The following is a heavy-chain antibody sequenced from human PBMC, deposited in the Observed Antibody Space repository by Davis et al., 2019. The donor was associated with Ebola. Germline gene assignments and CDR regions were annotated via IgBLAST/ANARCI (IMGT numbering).Heavy chain of an antibody. D-gene: IGHD5-18*01. V-gene: IGHV3-23*01. Sequence: GESLKISCAASGFTFSSYAMSWVRQAPGKGLEWVSAISGSGGSTYYADSVKGRFTISRDNSKNTLYLQMNSLRAEDTAVYYCARDSFGYSYGGHYYGMDVWGQGTTVTVSS. CDR3: ARDSFGYSYGGHYYGMDV. CDR2: ISGSGGST. J-gene: IGHJ6*02. CDR1: GFTFSSYA.